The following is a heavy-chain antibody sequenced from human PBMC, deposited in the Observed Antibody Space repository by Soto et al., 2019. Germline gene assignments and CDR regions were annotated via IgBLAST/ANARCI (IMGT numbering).Heavy chain of an antibody. CDR2: ISWNSGNI. V-gene: IGHV3-9*01. CDR1: GFTFDDYA. CDR3: AKDIKYCSSTTCYGRGYFDY. J-gene: IGHJ4*02. D-gene: IGHD2-2*01. Sequence: EVQLVESGGGLVQPGRSLTLSCAASGFTFDDYAMHWVRQAPGKGLAWVSSISWNSGNIDYADSVKGRFTISRDNAKNSLYLQMTSLRAEDTALYHCAKDIKYCSSTTCYGRGYFDYWGQGALVTVSS.